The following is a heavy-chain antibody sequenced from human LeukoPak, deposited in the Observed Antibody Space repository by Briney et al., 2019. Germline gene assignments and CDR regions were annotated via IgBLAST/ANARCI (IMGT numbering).Heavy chain of an antibody. V-gene: IGHV2-70*11. CDR1: GFSLSTSGMC. CDR3: ARSTYDYVWGSYRLDY. CDR2: IDWDDDK. J-gene: IGHJ4*02. D-gene: IGHD3-16*02. Sequence: SGPALVKPTRTLTLTCTFSGFSLSTSGMCVSWIRQPPGKALEWLARIDWDDDKYYSTSLKTRLTISKDTSKNQVVLTMTNMDPVDTATYYCARSTYDYVWGSYRLDYWGQGTLVTVSS.